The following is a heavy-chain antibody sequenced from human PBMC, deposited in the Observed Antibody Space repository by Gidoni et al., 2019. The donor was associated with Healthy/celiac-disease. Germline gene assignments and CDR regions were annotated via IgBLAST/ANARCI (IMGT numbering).Heavy chain of an antibody. CDR2: INHSGST. CDR3: ARVVVVPAATYRYSSSWYGGMDV. Sequence: QVQLQQWGAGLLKPSETLSLTCAVYGGSFSGYYWSWIRQPPGKGLEWIGEINHSGSTNYNPSLKSRVTISVDTSKNQFSLKLSSVTAADTAVYYCARVVVVPAATYRYSSSWYGGMDVWGQGTTVTVSS. CDR1: GGSFSGYY. J-gene: IGHJ6*02. D-gene: IGHD2-2*01. V-gene: IGHV4-34*01.